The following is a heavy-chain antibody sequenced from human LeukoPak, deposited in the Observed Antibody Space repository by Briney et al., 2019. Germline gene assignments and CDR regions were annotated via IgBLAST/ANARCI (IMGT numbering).Heavy chain of an antibody. CDR3: ARDTGQLWLRNYYYGMDV. CDR1: GGSFSGYY. CDR2: INHSGST. Sequence: SENLSFTCAGYGGSFSGYYWIWIRQPPGKGLKWIGEINHSGSTNYNPSLKSRVTISVDTSKNQLSLKLSSVTAADTAVYYCARDTGQLWLRNYYYGMDVWGQGTTVTVSS. J-gene: IGHJ6*02. D-gene: IGHD5-18*01. V-gene: IGHV4-34*01.